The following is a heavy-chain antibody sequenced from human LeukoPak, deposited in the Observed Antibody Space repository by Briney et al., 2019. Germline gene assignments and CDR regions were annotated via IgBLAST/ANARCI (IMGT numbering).Heavy chain of an antibody. D-gene: IGHD2-2*01. CDR2: IYTSGST. CDR1: GGSISSGSYY. Sequence: SETLSLTCTVSGGSISSGSYYWSWIRQPAGKGLEWIGRIYTSGSTNYNPSLKSRVTISVDTSKNQFSLKLSSVTAADTAVYYCARESSQYCSSTSCYDKVDAFDIWGQGTMVTVSS. J-gene: IGHJ3*02. CDR3: ARESSQYCSSTSCYDKVDAFDI. V-gene: IGHV4-61*02.